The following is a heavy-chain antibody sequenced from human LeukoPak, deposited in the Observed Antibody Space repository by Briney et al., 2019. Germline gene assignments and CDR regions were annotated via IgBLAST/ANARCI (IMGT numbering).Heavy chain of an antibody. CDR3: ARRGRAFDI. CDR2: ISYDGSNK. CDR1: GFTFSSYA. D-gene: IGHD3-10*01. V-gene: IGHV3-30-3*01. J-gene: IGHJ3*02. Sequence: QTGGSLRLSCAASGFTFSSYAMHWVRQAPGKGLEWVAVISYDGSNKYYADSVKGRFTISRDNSKNTLYLQMNSLRAEDTAVYYRARRGRAFDIWGQGTMVTVSS.